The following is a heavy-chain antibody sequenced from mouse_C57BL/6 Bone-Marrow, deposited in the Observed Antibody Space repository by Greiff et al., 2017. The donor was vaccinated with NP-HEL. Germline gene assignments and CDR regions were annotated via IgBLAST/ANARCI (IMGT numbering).Heavy chain of an antibody. CDR1: GFTFSDYY. CDR2: ISNGGGST. Sequence: EVKLMESGGGLVQPGGSLKLSCAASGFTFSDYYMYWVRQTPEKRLEWVAYISNGGGSTYYPDTVKGRFTISRDNAKNTLYLQMRRLKAEDTAMYYCARLEGLRRYFDVWGTGTTVTVSS. D-gene: IGHD2-4*01. V-gene: IGHV5-12*01. J-gene: IGHJ1*03. CDR3: ARLEGLRRYFDV.